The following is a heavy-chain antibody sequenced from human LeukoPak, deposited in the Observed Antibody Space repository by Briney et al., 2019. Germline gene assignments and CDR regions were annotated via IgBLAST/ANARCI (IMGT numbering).Heavy chain of an antibody. J-gene: IGHJ6*03. V-gene: IGHV4-4*09. D-gene: IGHD3-3*01. Sequence: SETLSLTCTVSGGSISSYYWSWIRKPPRKGLEWIGYIYTSGSTSYNPSLKSRVTISVDTSKNQFSLKLSSVTAADTAVYYCARHSRFLEWLSYYYMDVWGKGTTVTVSS. CDR2: IYTSGST. CDR3: ARHSRFLEWLSYYYMDV. CDR1: GGSISSYY.